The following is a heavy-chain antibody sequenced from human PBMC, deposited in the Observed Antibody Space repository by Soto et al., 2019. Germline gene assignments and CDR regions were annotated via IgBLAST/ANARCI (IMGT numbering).Heavy chain of an antibody. CDR3: ARDSIPDY. Sequence: QVQLVESGGGVVQPGRSLRLSCAASGFTFSSYAMHWVRQAPGKGLEWVAVISYDGSNKYYADSVKGRFTISRDNSKNTLYLQMNSLRAEDTAVYYCARDSIPDYWGQGTLVTVSS. J-gene: IGHJ4*02. CDR1: GFTFSSYA. D-gene: IGHD2-2*01. V-gene: IGHV3-30-3*01. CDR2: ISYDGSNK.